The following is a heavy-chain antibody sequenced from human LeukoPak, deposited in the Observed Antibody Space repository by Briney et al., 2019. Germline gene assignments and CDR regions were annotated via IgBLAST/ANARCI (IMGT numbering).Heavy chain of an antibody. J-gene: IGHJ4*02. CDR2: INPNSGGT. Sequence: ASVKVSFKASGYTFTGYYMHWVRQAPGQGLEWMGWINPNSGGTNYAQKFQGRVTLTRDTSINTAYMELSSLRSDDTAVYYCARVGELAAVIEDYWGQGALVTVSS. V-gene: IGHV1-2*02. D-gene: IGHD6-13*01. CDR3: ARVGELAAVIEDY. CDR1: GYTFTGYY.